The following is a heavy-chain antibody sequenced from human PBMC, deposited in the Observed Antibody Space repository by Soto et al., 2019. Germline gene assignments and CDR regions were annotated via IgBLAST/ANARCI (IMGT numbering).Heavy chain of an antibody. CDR3: AASNVDSSGYSSSYYFDY. V-gene: IGHV4-34*01. D-gene: IGHD3-22*01. Sequence: SETLSLTCAVYGGSFSGYYWSWIRQPPGKGLEWIGEINHSGSTNYNPSLKNRVTISVDTSKNQFSLKMSSVTAADTAVYCCAASNVDSSGYSSSYYFDYWGQGTLVTGSS. J-gene: IGHJ4*02. CDR2: INHSGST. CDR1: GGSFSGYY.